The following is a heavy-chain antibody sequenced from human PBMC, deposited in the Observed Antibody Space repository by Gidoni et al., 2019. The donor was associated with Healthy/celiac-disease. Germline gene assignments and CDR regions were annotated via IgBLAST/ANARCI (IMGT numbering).Heavy chain of an antibody. D-gene: IGHD6-13*01. CDR2: IRSSSSYI. CDR3: ARVLQYSSSWGY. J-gene: IGHJ4*02. V-gene: IGHV3-21*01. CDR1: GFTFSSYS. Sequence: EVQLVESGGGLVKPGGSLRLSCAASGFTFSSYSMNWVRQAPGKGLEWVSSIRSSSSYIYYADSVKGRFTISRDNAKNSLYLQMNSLRAEDTAVYYCARVLQYSSSWGYWGQGTLVTVSS.